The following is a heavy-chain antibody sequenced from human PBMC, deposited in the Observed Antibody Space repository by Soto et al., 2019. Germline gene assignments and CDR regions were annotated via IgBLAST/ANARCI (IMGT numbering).Heavy chain of an antibody. CDR1: GYTFTSYG. CDR3: ARQVSGSYPLYCYYGMDV. J-gene: IGHJ6*04. Sequence: GASVKVSCKASGYTFTSYGISWVRQAPGQGLEWMGWISAYNGNTNYAQKLQGRVTMTTDTSTSTAYMELRSLRSDDTAVYYCARQVSGSYPLYCYYGMDVWGEGTTVTVSS. V-gene: IGHV1-18*01. CDR2: ISAYNGNT. D-gene: IGHD1-26*01.